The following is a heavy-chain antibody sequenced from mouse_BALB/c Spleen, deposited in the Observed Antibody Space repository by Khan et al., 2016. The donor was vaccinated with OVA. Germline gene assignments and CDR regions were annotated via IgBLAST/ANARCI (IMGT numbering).Heavy chain of an antibody. CDR1: GYTFTSYD. D-gene: IGHD1-1*01. CDR3: ASNYYGASLYWYLDV. Sequence: QVQLKQSGADLVKPGASVKLSCKASGYTFTSYDINWVRQRPEQGLEWIGWIFPEDDSTKYHAKFKGQATLTSDKSSSTAYMQLSRLTSQDSAVYFGASNYYGASLYWYLDVWGAGTTVTVSS. V-gene: IGHV1-85*01. J-gene: IGHJ1*01. CDR2: IFPEDDST.